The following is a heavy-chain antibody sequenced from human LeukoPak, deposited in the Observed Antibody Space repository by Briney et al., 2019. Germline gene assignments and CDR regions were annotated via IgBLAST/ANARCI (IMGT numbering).Heavy chain of an antibody. J-gene: IGHJ4*02. V-gene: IGHV4-34*01. CDR3: ARGGYSYGNFHY. CDR1: GGSFSGYY. CDR2: INHSGST. Sequence: SETLSLTCAVYGGSFSGYYWSWIRQPPGKGLEWIGEINHSGSTNYNPSLKSRVTISVDTSKNQFSLKLSSVTAADTAVYYCARGGYSYGNFHYWGQGTLVTVSS. D-gene: IGHD5-18*01.